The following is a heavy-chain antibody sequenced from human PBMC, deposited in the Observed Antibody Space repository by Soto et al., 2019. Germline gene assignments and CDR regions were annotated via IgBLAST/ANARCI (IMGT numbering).Heavy chain of an antibody. D-gene: IGHD3-22*01. V-gene: IGHV1-69*13. CDR3: ARDNSSDSIGYYNAILGYYFDY. CDR2: IIPLFGTT. Sequence: ASVNVSCKASGGLYSSYALSWVRQAPGQGLEWLGGIIPLFGTTSYARKFQGRLTITADELTTTAYIELSILTSDDTATYYCARDNSSDSIGYYNAILGYYFDYWGQGTQVTVSS. CDR1: GGLYSSYA. J-gene: IGHJ4*02.